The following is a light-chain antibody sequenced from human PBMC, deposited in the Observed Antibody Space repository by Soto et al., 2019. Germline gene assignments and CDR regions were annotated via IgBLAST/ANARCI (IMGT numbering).Light chain of an antibody. CDR3: QQYNDWPLT. CDR2: GAS. V-gene: IGKV3-15*01. J-gene: IGKJ4*01. Sequence: EIVMTQSPPTLSVSPGERATLYCRASQSVGSDLAWYQQKPGQAPRLVIYGASTRATGIPGRFSGGGSGTESTLTISSLQSADFAVYYCQQYNDWPLTFGGGTK. CDR1: QSVGSD.